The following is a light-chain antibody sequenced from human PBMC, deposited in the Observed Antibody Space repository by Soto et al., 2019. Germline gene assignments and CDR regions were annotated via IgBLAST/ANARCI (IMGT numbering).Light chain of an antibody. V-gene: IGKV1-39*01. CDR1: QSISSY. CDR3: QQSYSTPQT. CDR2: AAS. Sequence: IQMTQSPSSLSASLGDRVTITCRASQSISSYLNWYQQKPGKAPKLLIYAASSLQSGVPSRFSGSGSGTDFTLTISSLQPEHFATYYCQQSYSTPQTFGQGTKVDIK. J-gene: IGKJ1*01.